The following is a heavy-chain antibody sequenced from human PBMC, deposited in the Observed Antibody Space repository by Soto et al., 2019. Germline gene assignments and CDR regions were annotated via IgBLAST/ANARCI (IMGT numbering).Heavy chain of an antibody. CDR3: VRWGWLQYNYYYYGMDV. CDR2: INPSGGST. CDR1: GYTFTSYY. Sequence: ASVKVSCKASGYTFTSYYMHWVRQAPGQGLEWMGIINPSGGSTSYAQKFQGRVTMTRDTSTSTVHMELSSLRSEDKAVYYCVRWGWLQYNYYYYGMDVWGQGTTVTVSS. J-gene: IGHJ6*02. V-gene: IGHV1-46*01. D-gene: IGHD5-12*01.